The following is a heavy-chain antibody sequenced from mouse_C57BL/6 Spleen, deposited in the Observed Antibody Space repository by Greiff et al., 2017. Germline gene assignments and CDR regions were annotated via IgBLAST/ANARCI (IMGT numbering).Heavy chain of an antibody. J-gene: IGHJ4*01. CDR1: GFTFSDYG. Sequence: EVKVVESGGGLVKPGGSLTLSCAASGFTFSDYGMHWVRQAPEKGLEWVAYISSGSSTIYYADTVKGRFTISRDNAKNTLFLQMTSLRSEDTAMYYCARLYYDYPYAMDYWGQGTSVTVSS. D-gene: IGHD2-4*01. CDR3: ARLYYDYPYAMDY. V-gene: IGHV5-17*01. CDR2: ISSGSSTI.